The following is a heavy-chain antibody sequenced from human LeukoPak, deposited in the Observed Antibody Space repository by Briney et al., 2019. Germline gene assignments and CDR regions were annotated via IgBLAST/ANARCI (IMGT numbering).Heavy chain of an antibody. CDR3: AKDKADIVVVPAANDYYYYYMDV. J-gene: IGHJ6*03. V-gene: IGHV3-48*01. D-gene: IGHD2-2*01. CDR2: ISDSSDTM. Sequence: GGSLRLSCAASGFTFSYYSMNWVRQAPGKGLEWVSYISDSSDTMYYADSVKGRFTISRDNAKNSLYLQMNSLRAEDTAVYYCAKDKADIVVVPAANDYYYYYMDVWGKGTTVTISS. CDR1: GFTFSYYS.